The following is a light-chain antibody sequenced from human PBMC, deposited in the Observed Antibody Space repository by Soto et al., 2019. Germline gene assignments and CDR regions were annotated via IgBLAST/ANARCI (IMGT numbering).Light chain of an antibody. J-gene: IGLJ2*01. V-gene: IGLV2-14*01. Sequence: QSALTQPASVAGSPGQSITISCTGTSSDVGGYNYVSWYQQHPGKDPKLMIYDVSNRPSGVSNRVSGSKSGNTASLTISGLQAEDEADYYCSSYTSSSTLVVVGGGTKVTVL. CDR1: SSDVGGYNY. CDR2: DVS. CDR3: SSYTSSSTLVV.